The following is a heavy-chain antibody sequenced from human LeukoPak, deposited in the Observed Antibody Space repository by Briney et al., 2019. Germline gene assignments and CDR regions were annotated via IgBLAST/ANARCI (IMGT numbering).Heavy chain of an antibody. CDR1: GTSFTNYG. D-gene: IGHD2/OR15-2a*01. Sequence: ASVKLSCTVAGTSFTNYGITWVRQAPGQGREWRAWISAHNGDTNVAQNFQGRVTMTTDTSTSTAYMELRSLRSDDTAMYYCARGEYPNDYWGQGTLVTVSS. CDR3: ARGEYPNDY. J-gene: IGHJ4*02. V-gene: IGHV1-18*01. CDR2: ISAHNGDT.